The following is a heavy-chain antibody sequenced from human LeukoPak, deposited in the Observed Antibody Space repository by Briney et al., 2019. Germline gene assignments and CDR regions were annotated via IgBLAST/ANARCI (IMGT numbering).Heavy chain of an antibody. CDR1: GGSISSYY. CDR3: ASYSYYYDSSGYFDY. V-gene: IGHV4-59*01. Sequence: SETLSLTCTVSGGSISSYYWSWIRQPPGKGLEWIGYIYYSGSTNYNPSLKSRVTISVDTSKNQFSLKLSSVTAADTAVYYCASYSYYYDSSGYFDYWGREPWSPSPQ. J-gene: IGHJ4*02. D-gene: IGHD3-22*01. CDR2: IYYSGST.